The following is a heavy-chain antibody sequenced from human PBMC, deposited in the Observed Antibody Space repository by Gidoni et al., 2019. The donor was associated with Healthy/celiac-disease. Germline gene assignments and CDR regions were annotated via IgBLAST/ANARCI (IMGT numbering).Heavy chain of an antibody. CDR1: GGSISSSSYY. V-gene: IGHV4-39*01. CDR3: ARGNTFGGVIDGGEIDY. CDR2: IYYSGST. D-gene: IGHD3-16*02. Sequence: QLQLQESGPGLVKPSETLSLTCTVSGGSISSSSYYWGWIRQPPGKGLEWLGSIYYSGSTYYTPSLKSRFTISVDTSTNQFSLKLSSVTAADTAVYYCARGNTFGGVIDGGEIDYWGQGTLVTVSS. J-gene: IGHJ4*02.